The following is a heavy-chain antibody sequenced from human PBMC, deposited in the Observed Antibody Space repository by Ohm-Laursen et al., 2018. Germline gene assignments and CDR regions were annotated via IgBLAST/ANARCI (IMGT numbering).Heavy chain of an antibody. CDR1: GGSISSYY. Sequence: SDTLSLTCTVPGGSISSYYWSWIRQPPGKGLEWIGYIYYSGSTNYNPSLKSRVTISVDTSKNQFSLKLSSVTAADTAVYYCARARHGVFDYWGQGTLVTVSS. CDR3: ARARHGVFDY. CDR2: IYYSGST. J-gene: IGHJ4*02. V-gene: IGHV4-59*07. D-gene: IGHD6-6*01.